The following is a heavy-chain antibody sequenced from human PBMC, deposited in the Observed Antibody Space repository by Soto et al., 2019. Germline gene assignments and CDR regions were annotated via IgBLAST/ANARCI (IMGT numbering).Heavy chain of an antibody. J-gene: IGHJ6*02. CDR1: GFTFSSYG. CDR3: ARDSRYDSSFYYYGMDV. D-gene: IGHD3-22*01. V-gene: IGHV3-33*01. CDR2: IWYDGSNK. Sequence: VGSLRLSCAASGFTFSSYGMHWVRQAPGKGLEWVAVIWYDGSNKYYADSVKGRFTISRDNSKNTLYLRMNSMRAEDTAVYYCARDSRYDSSFYYYGMDVWGQGTTVTVSS.